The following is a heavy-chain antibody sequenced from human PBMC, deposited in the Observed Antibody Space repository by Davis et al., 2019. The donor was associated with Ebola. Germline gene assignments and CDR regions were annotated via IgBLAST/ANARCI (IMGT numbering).Heavy chain of an antibody. J-gene: IGHJ4*02. CDR1: GYSFTSYW. CDR3: ARRSQDYGSGSYPDY. V-gene: IGHV5-51*01. CDR2: IYPGDSDT. D-gene: IGHD3-10*01. Sequence: GESLKISCKGSGYSFTSYWIGWVRQMPGKGLEWMGIIYPGDSDTRYSPSFQGQVTISADKSISTAYLQWRSLKASDTAMYYCARRSQDYGSGSYPDYWGQGTLVTVSS.